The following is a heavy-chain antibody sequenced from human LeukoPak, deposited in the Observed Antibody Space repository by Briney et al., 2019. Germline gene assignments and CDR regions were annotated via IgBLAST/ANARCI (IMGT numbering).Heavy chain of an antibody. CDR1: GGTFSSYA. CDR3: ARVWGQGSSGYYPF. D-gene: IGHD3-22*01. Sequence: ASVKVSCKASGGTFSSYAISWVRQAPEQGLNWMGGIIPLFGTAHYAQKFQGRVTITADESTSTAYMELSSLRSEDTAVYYCARVWGQGSSGYYPFWGQGTLVTVSS. V-gene: IGHV1-69*13. CDR2: IIPLFGTA. J-gene: IGHJ4*02.